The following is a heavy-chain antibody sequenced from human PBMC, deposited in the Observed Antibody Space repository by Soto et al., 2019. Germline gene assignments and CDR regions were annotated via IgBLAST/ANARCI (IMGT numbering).Heavy chain of an antibody. J-gene: IGHJ6*02. D-gene: IGHD6-6*01. Sequence: GGSLRLSCAASGFTFDDYAMHWVRQAPGKGLEWVSGISWNSGSIGYADSVKGRFTISRDNAKNSLYLQMNSLRAEDTALYYCAKAMEAARRFRYGMDVWGQGTTVTVSS. CDR1: GFTFDDYA. V-gene: IGHV3-9*01. CDR3: AKAMEAARRFRYGMDV. CDR2: ISWNSGSI.